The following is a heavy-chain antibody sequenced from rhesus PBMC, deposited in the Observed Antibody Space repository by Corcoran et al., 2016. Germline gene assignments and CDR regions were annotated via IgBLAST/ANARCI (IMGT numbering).Heavy chain of an antibody. V-gene: IGHV4-169*01. Sequence: QVQLQESGPGLVKPSETLSVTCAVSGGSISSSYWSWIRQAPGKGLEWIGYIYGSGSSTNYNPSLKSRGTLSVDTSKNQLTLKLSSVTTADTAVYYCARLYGNYWYFDLWGPGTPITISS. CDR3: ARLYGNYWYFDL. J-gene: IGHJ2*01. CDR2: IYGSGSST. CDR1: GGSISSSY. D-gene: IGHD4-35*01.